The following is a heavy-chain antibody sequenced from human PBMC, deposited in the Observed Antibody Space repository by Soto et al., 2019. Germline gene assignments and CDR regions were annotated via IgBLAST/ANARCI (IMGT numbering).Heavy chain of an antibody. Sequence: PGGSLRLSCAASGFTFSSYSMNWVRQAPGKGLEWVSSISSSSSYIYYADSVKGRFTISRDNAKNSLYLQMNSLRAEDTAVYYCARDEGDDYSNYYYYGMDVWGQGTTVTVSS. CDR1: GFTFSSYS. V-gene: IGHV3-21*01. CDR2: ISSSSSYI. D-gene: IGHD4-4*01. J-gene: IGHJ6*02. CDR3: ARDEGDDYSNYYYYGMDV.